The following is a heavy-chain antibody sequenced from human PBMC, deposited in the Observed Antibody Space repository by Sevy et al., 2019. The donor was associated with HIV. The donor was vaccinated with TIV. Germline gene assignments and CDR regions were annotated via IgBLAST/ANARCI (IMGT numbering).Heavy chain of an antibody. D-gene: IGHD6-13*01. J-gene: IGHJ5*02. Sequence: GGSLRLSCAASGFTFSDYYMSWIRQAPGKGLEWVSYISSSGSTLYYADSVKGRFTISRDKAKNSLYLQMNSLRAEDTAVYYGARDSGGIAAAGIRAGWFDPWGQGTLVTVSS. CDR1: GFTFSDYY. V-gene: IGHV3-11*01. CDR2: ISSSGSTL. CDR3: ARDSGGIAAAGIRAGWFDP.